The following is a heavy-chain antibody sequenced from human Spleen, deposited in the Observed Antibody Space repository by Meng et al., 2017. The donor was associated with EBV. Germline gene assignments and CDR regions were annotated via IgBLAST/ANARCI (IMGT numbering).Heavy chain of an antibody. V-gene: IGHV6-1*01. J-gene: IGHJ4*02. D-gene: IGHD6-13*01. Sequence: QVQLQQSGPGLVKPSXXLSLTXSISGDSVSSNSGAWNWIRQSPSRGLEWLGRTYYRSKWYNDYAVSVKSRISINPDTSKNQFSLQLNSVTPEDTAVYYCTRAPQQIATAGAQFDYGGQGTMVTVS. CDR1: GDSVSSNSGA. CDR2: TYYRSKWYN. CDR3: TRAPQQIATAGAQFDY.